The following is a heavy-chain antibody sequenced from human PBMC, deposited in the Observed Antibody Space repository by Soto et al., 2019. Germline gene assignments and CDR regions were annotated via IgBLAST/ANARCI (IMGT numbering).Heavy chain of an antibody. J-gene: IGHJ4*02. D-gene: IGHD3-3*01. V-gene: IGHV4-59*01. Sequence: SETLSLTCTVSGDSISSYYWSWIRQPPGKGLEWIGYIYYSGSTYYNPSLKSRVTISVDTSKNQFSLKLSSVTAADTAVYYCARAGPHYVFWSRPYYFDYWGKGTLVTVSS. CDR1: GDSISSYY. CDR3: ARAGPHYVFWSRPYYFDY. CDR2: IYYSGST.